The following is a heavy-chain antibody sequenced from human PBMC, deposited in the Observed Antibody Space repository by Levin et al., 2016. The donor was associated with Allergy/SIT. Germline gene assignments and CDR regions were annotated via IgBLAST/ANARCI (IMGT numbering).Heavy chain of an antibody. CDR2: INHSGST. J-gene: IGHJ6*02. Sequence: RQAPGKGLEWIGEINHSGSTNYNPSLKSRVTISVDTSKNQFSLKLSSVTAADTAVYYCASQPRRLRWLQGEGIYYYGMDVWGQGTTVTVSS. CDR3: ASQPRRLRWLQGEGIYYYGMDV. D-gene: IGHD4-17*01. V-gene: IGHV4-34*01.